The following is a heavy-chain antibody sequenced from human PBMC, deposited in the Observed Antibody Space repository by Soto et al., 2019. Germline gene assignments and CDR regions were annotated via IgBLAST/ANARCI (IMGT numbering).Heavy chain of an antibody. Sequence: GSSLRLSCAVPGFTFSDYGMHWVRQAPGKGLEWVAVMSYAGTYKYYADSVKGRFTISRDLSGNTLFLQMNSLRLEDTAVYFCAKEMYPRTVLDSSSPWGDYWGQGTLVTVSS. D-gene: IGHD6-6*01. V-gene: IGHV3-30*18. CDR2: MSYAGTYK. CDR1: GFTFSDYG. CDR3: AKEMYPRTVLDSSSPWGDY. J-gene: IGHJ4*02.